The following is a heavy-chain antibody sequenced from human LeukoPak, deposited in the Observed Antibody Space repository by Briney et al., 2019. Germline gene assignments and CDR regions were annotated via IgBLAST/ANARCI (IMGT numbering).Heavy chain of an antibody. CDR2: INSDGSST. CDR3: ARGSYSSSWYDNNAFDY. Sequence: GGSLRLSCAASGFTFSSYWMHWVRQAPGKGLVWVSRINSDGSSTSYADSVKDRFTISRDNAKNTLYLQMNSLRAEDTAVYYCARGSYSSSWYDNNAFDYWGQGTLVTVSS. D-gene: IGHD6-13*01. J-gene: IGHJ4*02. CDR1: GFTFSSYW. V-gene: IGHV3-74*01.